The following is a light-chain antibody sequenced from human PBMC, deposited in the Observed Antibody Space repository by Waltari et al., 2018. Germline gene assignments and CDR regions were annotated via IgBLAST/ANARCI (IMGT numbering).Light chain of an antibody. V-gene: IGKV3-15*01. CDR2: GAS. CDR3: QQYNNWPLT. Sequence: EKVMTQSPATLSVSPGERATLSCRASQRVSSNLAWYQQKPGQAPRLRIYGASTRATGISARFSGSGSGTEFTLTISSLQSEDFAVYYCQQYNNWPLTFGGGTTVEIK. J-gene: IGKJ4*01. CDR1: QRVSSN.